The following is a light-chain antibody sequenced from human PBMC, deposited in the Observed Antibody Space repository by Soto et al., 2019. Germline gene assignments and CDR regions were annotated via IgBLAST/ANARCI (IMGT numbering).Light chain of an antibody. CDR1: SSNIGSNY. CDR2: SNS. V-gene: IGLV1-47*02. J-gene: IGLJ2*01. CDR3: AAWDDSLSGPV. Sequence: QAVVTQPPSASGTPGQRVTISCSGSSSNIGSNYVYWYQQLPGTAPKLLIYSNSQRPSGVPDRFSGSKSGTSASLAISGLRSEDEADYYCAAWDDSLSGPVFGGGTQLTVL.